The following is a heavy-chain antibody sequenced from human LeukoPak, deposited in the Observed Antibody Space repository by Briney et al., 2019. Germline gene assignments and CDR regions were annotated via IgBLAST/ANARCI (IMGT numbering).Heavy chain of an antibody. CDR1: GYTLTELS. V-gene: IGHV1-24*01. J-gene: IGHJ4*02. CDR3: ARGQTTVTTWVY. D-gene: IGHD4-11*01. CDR2: FDPEDGET. Sequence: ASVKVSCKVSGYTLTELSMHWVRQAPGKGLEWMGGFDPEDGETIYAQKFQGRVAMTEDTSTDTAYMELSSLRSEDTAVYYCARGQTTVTTWVYWGQGTLVTVSS.